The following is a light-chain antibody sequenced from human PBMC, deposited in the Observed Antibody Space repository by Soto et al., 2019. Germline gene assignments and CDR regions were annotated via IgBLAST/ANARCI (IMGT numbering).Light chain of an antibody. CDR1: SSNIGSNT. CDR3: AAWDDSLNGLYV. Sequence: QSLLTQPPSASGTPGQRVTISCSGSSSNIGSNTVNWYQQLPGTAPKLLIYSNNQRPSGVPDRFSGSKSGTSASLAISGLQSEDEADYYCAAWDDSLNGLYVFGTGTKVPVL. J-gene: IGLJ1*01. V-gene: IGLV1-44*01. CDR2: SNN.